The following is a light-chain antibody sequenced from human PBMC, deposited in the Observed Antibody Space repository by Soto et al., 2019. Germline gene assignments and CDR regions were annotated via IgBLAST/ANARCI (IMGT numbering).Light chain of an antibody. J-gene: IGKJ1*01. CDR1: QSVSSY. Sequence: EIVLTQSPATLSLSPGERVTLSCRASQSVSSYLAWYQQKPGQAPRLLIHDASNRATGIPVRFSGSGSGTDFTLTISSLEPEDFAVYYCQQYGSSPRTFGQGTKVEIK. CDR2: DAS. CDR3: QQYGSSPRT. V-gene: IGKV3-11*01.